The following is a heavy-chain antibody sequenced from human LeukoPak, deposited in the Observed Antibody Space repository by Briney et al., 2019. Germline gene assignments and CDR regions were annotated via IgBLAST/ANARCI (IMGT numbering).Heavy chain of an antibody. CDR3: ARGGTEASSGDY. CDR2: INPNSGGT. Sequence: ASVKVSCKASGYTFTAYFMHWVRQAPGQGLEWMGRINPNSGGTNYAQKFQGRVTMTRDTSITTAYMDLSRLTYDDTAVYYCARGGTEASSGDYWGQGTPDTVSS. V-gene: IGHV1-2*06. J-gene: IGHJ4*02. CDR1: GYTFTAYF. D-gene: IGHD3-10*01.